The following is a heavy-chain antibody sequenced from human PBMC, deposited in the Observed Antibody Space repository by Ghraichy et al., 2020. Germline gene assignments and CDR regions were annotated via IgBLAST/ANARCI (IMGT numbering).Heavy chain of an antibody. D-gene: IGHD2-2*02. CDR1: GFTFSSYA. J-gene: IGHJ3*02. CDR2: ISGSGGST. Sequence: GSLNISCAASGFTFSSYAMSWVRQAPGKGLEWVSAISGSGGSTYYADSVKGRFTISRDNSKNTLYLQMNSLRAEDTAVYYCAKSGAYCSSTSCYTRGRRGAFDIWGQGTMVTASS. V-gene: IGHV3-23*01. CDR3: AKSGAYCSSTSCYTRGRRGAFDI.